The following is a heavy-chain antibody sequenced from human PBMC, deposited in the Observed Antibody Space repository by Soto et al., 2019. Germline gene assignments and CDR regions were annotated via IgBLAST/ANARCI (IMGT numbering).Heavy chain of an antibody. J-gene: IGHJ4*02. Sequence: QVQLVESGGGVVQPGRSLRLSCAASGFTFSSYGMHWVRQAPGKGLEWVAVIWYDGSNKYYADSVKGRFTISRDNSKNPLYLQMNRLRAEDTAVYYCAATFGGVIVKDFDYWGQGTLVTVSS. CDR2: IWYDGSNK. V-gene: IGHV3-33*01. CDR1: GFTFSSYG. D-gene: IGHD3-16*02. CDR3: AATFGGVIVKDFDY.